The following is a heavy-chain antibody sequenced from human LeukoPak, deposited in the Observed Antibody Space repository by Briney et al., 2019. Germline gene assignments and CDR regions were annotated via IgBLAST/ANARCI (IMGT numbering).Heavy chain of an antibody. Sequence: GGSLRPSCEASGFSFSSYATSWVRQALGKGLEWVSGISGSGGTTYYAGSVKGRFTISRDISKNTLYLQMSSLRAGDTAVYYCARDLYADFWSGSVFDYWGRGTLVTVSS. CDR1: GFSFSSYA. J-gene: IGHJ4*02. D-gene: IGHD3-3*01. CDR3: ARDLYADFWSGSVFDY. CDR2: ISGSGGTT. V-gene: IGHV3-23*01.